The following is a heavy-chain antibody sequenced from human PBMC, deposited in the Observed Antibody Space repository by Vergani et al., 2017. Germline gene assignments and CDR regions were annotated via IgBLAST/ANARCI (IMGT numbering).Heavy chain of an antibody. CDR1: GITFWKFG. Sequence: EVDLVESGGGLAQPGGSLRLSCEASGITFWKFGMHWVRQGPGKGLEWVSYISSSGNTIYYADSVKGRFTISRDNAKNSLYLQMNSLRAEDTAVYYCARDPYPKYWGQGTLVTVSS. J-gene: IGHJ4*02. CDR3: ARDPYPKY. V-gene: IGHV3-48*04. CDR2: ISSSGNTI. D-gene: IGHD2-2*01.